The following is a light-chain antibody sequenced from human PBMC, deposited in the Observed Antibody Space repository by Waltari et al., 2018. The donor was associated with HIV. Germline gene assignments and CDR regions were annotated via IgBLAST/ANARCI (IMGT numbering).Light chain of an antibody. CDR2: KAS. CDR1: ALPKQY. CDR3: QSADSSGSPYVV. V-gene: IGLV3-25*03. J-gene: IGLJ2*01. Sequence: SYELTQPTSVSVSPGQTARITCSGDALPKQYTYWYQQKPGQAPVLVIDKASGRPSGIPERFSGSNSGTTVTLTISGVQAEDEADYYCQSADSSGSPYVVFGGGTKLTVL.